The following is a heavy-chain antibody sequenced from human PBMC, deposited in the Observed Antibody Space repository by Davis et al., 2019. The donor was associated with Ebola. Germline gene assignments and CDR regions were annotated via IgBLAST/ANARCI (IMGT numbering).Heavy chain of an antibody. CDR2: INPNSGNT. CDR3: ARDYNWNADYYYYGMDV. D-gene: IGHD1-1*01. CDR1: AGTFSSYA. V-gene: IGHV1-8*02. J-gene: IGHJ6*02. Sequence: AASVKVSCKASAGTFSSYAISWVRQAPGQGLEWMGWINPNSGNTGYAQKFQGRVTMTRNTSISTAYMELSSLRSEDTAVYYCARDYNWNADYYYYGMDVWGQGTTVTVSS.